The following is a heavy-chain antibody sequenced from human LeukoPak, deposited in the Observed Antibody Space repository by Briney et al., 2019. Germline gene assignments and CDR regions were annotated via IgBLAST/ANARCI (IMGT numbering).Heavy chain of an antibody. D-gene: IGHD2-15*01. J-gene: IGHJ3*02. CDR3: ARESYCSGGSCYSGRPFDI. CDR1: GFTFSSSA. Sequence: GGSLRLSCVASGFTFSSSAMHWVRQAPGKGLEWVAGISYDESNKYYADSVKGRFTISRDNSKNTLFLLMNSLRAEDTAVYYCARESYCSGGSCYSGRPFDIWGQGTMVTVSS. CDR2: ISYDESNK. V-gene: IGHV3-30*04.